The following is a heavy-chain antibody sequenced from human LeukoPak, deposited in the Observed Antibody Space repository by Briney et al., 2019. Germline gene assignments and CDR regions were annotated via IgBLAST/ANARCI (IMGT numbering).Heavy chain of an antibody. CDR2: ISYDGSNK. CDR1: GFTFSSYG. D-gene: IGHD2-21*02. V-gene: IGHV3-30*03. J-gene: IGHJ4*02. CDR3: ARSNDCGGDCYSAFDY. Sequence: GALRLSCAASGFTFSSYGMHWVRQAPGKGLEWVAVISYDGSNKYYADSVKGRFTISRDNSKNTLYLQMNSLRAEDTAVYYCARSNDCGGDCYSAFDYWGQGTLVTVSS.